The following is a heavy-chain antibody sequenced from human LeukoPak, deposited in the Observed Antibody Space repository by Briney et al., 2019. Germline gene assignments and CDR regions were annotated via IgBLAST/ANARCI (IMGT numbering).Heavy chain of an antibody. J-gene: IGHJ4*02. V-gene: IGHV3-23*01. CDR3: ARVFGYSYGYTDY. D-gene: IGHD5-18*01. Sequence: GGSLRLSCAASGFTFSSYAMSWVRQAPGKGLEWVSAISGSGGSTYYADSVKGRFTISRDNSKNTLYLQMNSLRAEDTAVYYCARVFGYSYGYTDYWGQGTLVTVSS. CDR1: GFTFSSYA. CDR2: ISGSGGST.